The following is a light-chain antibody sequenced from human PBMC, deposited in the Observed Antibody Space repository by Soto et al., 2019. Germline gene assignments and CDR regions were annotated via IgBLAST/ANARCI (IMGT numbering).Light chain of an antibody. CDR1: QSVSSN. CDR3: QQYNNLPRT. CDR2: GAS. Sequence: EIVLTQSPATLSVSPGERATLSCRASQSVSSNLAWYQQKPGQAPRLLIYGASTRETGILARFSGSGSGTEFTLTISSLQTEDFAVYYCQQYNNLPRTFGQGTKVDI. J-gene: IGKJ1*01. V-gene: IGKV3-15*01.